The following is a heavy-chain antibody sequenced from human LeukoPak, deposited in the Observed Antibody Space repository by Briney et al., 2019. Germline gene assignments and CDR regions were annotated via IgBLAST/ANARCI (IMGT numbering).Heavy chain of an antibody. V-gene: IGHV1-69*02. CDR2: IIPILGIA. CDR3: ARSGFNWFDP. J-gene: IGHJ5*02. CDR1: GGTFSSYT. Sequence: GASVKVSCKASGGTFSSYTISWVRQAPGQGLEWMGRIIPILGIANYAQKFQGRVTITTDESTSTAYMELSSLRSEDTAVYYCARSGFNWFDPWGQGTLVTVSS.